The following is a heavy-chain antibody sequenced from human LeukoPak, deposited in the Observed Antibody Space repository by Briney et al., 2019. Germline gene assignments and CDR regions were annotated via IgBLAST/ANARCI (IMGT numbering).Heavy chain of an antibody. CDR2: ISAYNGNT. V-gene: IGHV1-18*01. CDR1: GYTFTSYG. CDR3: ARGPGNKQSLSQFDY. D-gene: IGHD6-19*01. J-gene: IGHJ4*02. Sequence: ASVKVSCKASGYTFTSYGISWVRQAPGQGLEWMGWISAYNGNTNYAQKLQGRVTMTTDTSTSTAYMELRSLRSDDTAVYYCARGPGNKQSLSQFDYWGQGTLVTVSS.